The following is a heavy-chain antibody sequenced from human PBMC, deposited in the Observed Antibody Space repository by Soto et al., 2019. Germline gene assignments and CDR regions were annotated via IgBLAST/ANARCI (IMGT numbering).Heavy chain of an antibody. V-gene: IGHV1-18*01. Sequence: QVQPVQSGDEVKKPGASVKVSCKASGYIFVNYGIAWVRQAPGQGLEWMGWISPYTGNTHSATKIQGRLTMTTDTSTSTAYMDLGSLTSEDTAVYYCVMVDNYVTPTPQHVWGQGTTVTVSS. CDR2: ISPYTGNT. CDR3: VMVDNYVTPTPQHV. CDR1: GYIFVNYG. D-gene: IGHD3-16*01. J-gene: IGHJ6*02.